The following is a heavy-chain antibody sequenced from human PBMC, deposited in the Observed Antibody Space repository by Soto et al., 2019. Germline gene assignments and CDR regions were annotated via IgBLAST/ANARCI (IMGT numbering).Heavy chain of an antibody. CDR3: ARDFMTLADYYDNRRAFDI. CDR2: IWYDGSNK. D-gene: IGHD3-22*01. CDR1: GFTFSSYG. J-gene: IGHJ3*02. Sequence: GGSLRLSCAASGFTFSSYGMHWVRQAPGKGLEWVAVIWYDGSNKYYADSVKGRFTISRDNSKNTLYLQMNSLRAEDTAVYYCARDFMTLADYYDNRRAFDIWGQGTMVTVSS. V-gene: IGHV3-33*01.